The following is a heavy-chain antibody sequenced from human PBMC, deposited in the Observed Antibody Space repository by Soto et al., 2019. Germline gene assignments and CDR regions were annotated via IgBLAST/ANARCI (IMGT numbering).Heavy chain of an antibody. D-gene: IGHD4-17*01. CDR2: IYHTGST. V-gene: IGHV4-30-4*01. CDR1: GGSMSRGDYY. CDR3: ARDPLYDYGDLSHVFDI. J-gene: IGHJ3*02. Sequence: QVQLLESGPGLVKPSQTLSLTCTVSGGSMSRGDYYWSWIRQPPGKGLEWIGFIYHTGSTYYSPSIKNRVAISVDTSKIPFSLKLSSVTAADTAVYFCARDPLYDYGDLSHVFDIWGQRTMVTVSS.